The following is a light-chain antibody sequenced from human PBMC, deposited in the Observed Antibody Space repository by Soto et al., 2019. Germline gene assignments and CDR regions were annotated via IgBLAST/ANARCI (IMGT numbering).Light chain of an antibody. J-gene: IGKJ4*01. CDR2: GAS. CDR3: QQYNKWPPLT. V-gene: IGKV3-15*01. CDR1: QSVGSN. Sequence: EIVVTQSPATLSVSPGERATLSCRASQSVGSNLAWYQQKPGQAPRLLIYGASTRATDIPARFSGSGSGTDFTLTINSLQSEDFAVYYCQQYNKWPPLTFGGGTKVEIK.